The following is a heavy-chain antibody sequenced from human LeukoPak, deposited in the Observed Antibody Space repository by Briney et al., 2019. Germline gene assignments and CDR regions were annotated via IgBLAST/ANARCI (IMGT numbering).Heavy chain of an antibody. CDR2: IYYSGST. Sequence: SETPSPPRTVTGGTKSSYAWSWIRQPPGKGLEGIGYIYYSGSTNYNPSLKSRVTISVDTSKNQFSLKLSSVTAADTAVYYCPRRAPHSYDWSTYNYRGQGTLVTVSS. V-gene: IGHV4-59*08. CDR3: PRRAPHSYDWSTYNY. D-gene: IGHD5-12*01. CDR1: GGTKSSYA. J-gene: IGHJ4*02.